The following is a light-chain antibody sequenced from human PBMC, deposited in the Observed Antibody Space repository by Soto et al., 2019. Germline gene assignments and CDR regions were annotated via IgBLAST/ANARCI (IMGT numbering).Light chain of an antibody. CDR2: DVS. CDR1: QSITTW. V-gene: IGKV1-5*01. J-gene: IGKJ1*01. Sequence: DIQMTQSPSTVSAYVGDSVTITCRASQSITTWLAWYQQRPGKAPMLLIYDVSNLHSGVPSRFSGSGSGTEFTHSISSLQPDYFPTDHCQPKTTYSPCTFRQGTKVGIK. CDR3: QPKTTYSPCT.